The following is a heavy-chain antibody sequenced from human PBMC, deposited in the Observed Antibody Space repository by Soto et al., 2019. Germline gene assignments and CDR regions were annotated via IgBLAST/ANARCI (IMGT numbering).Heavy chain of an antibody. Sequence: GGSLRLSCAASGFTFSSYGMQWVRQAPGKGLEWVAVIWFDGSNKYYADSVKGRFTISRDNSKNTLYLQMNSLRAEDTAVYYCATGDTAMDVYYYYGMDVWGQGTTVTVSS. CDR3: ATGDTAMDVYYYYGMDV. D-gene: IGHD5-18*01. V-gene: IGHV3-33*01. CDR1: GFTFSSYG. J-gene: IGHJ6*02. CDR2: IWFDGSNK.